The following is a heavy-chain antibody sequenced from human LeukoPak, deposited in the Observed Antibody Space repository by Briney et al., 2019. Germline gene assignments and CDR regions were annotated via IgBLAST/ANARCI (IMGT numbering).Heavy chain of an antibody. D-gene: IGHD5-12*01. CDR1: GFTFDDYA. J-gene: IGHJ6*03. Sequence: SGGSLRLSCAASGFTFDDYAMHWVRQAPGKGLEWVSLISWDGGSTYYADSVKGRFTISRDNSKNSLYLQMNSLRAEDTALYYCAKDGSQPGYSGYDYLYYYYMDVWGKGTTVTVSS. CDR2: ISWDGGST. V-gene: IGHV3-43D*03. CDR3: AKDGSQPGYSGYDYLYYYYMDV.